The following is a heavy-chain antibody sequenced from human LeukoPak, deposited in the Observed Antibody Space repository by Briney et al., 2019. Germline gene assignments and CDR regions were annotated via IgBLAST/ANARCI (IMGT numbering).Heavy chain of an antibody. D-gene: IGHD3-22*01. CDR3: AKGGYYDSSGYD. CDR2: ISGGGETT. CDR1: GFTFRNYE. V-gene: IGHV3-48*03. J-gene: IGHJ4*02. Sequence: PGGSLRLSCAASGFTFRNYEMNWVRQASGKGLEWVSYISGGGETTYYADSVRGRFTISRDNAKNSLYLQVNSLRTEDTALYYCAKGGYYDSSGYDWGQGTLVTVSS.